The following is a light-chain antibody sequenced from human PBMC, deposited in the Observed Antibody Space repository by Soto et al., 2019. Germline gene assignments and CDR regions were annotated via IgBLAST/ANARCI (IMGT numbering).Light chain of an antibody. J-gene: IGKJ1*01. Sequence: DIQLTQSPSFLSASVGDRVTITCRASQGISSYLAWYQQKPGKAPKLLIYAASTLQSGVPSRFSGSGSGTEFTLTISSLQPEDFATYYCQQPNSYPRTFGQGTKVAIK. CDR3: QQPNSYPRT. CDR2: AAS. V-gene: IGKV1-9*01. CDR1: QGISSY.